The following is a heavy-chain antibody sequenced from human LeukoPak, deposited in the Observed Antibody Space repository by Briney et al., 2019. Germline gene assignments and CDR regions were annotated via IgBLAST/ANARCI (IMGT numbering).Heavy chain of an antibody. Sequence: ASVKVSCKASGGTFSSYAISWVRQAPGQGLEWMGGIIPIFGTANYAQKFQGRVTITADESTSTAYMELSSLRSEDTAVYYCARGGYSSSWYGYWGQGTLVTVSS. CDR1: GGTFSSYA. J-gene: IGHJ4*02. CDR2: IIPIFGTA. CDR3: ARGGYSSSWYGY. V-gene: IGHV1-69*01. D-gene: IGHD6-13*01.